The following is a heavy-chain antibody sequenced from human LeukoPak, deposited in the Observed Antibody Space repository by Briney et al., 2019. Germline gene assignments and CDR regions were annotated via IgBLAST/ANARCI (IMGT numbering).Heavy chain of an antibody. J-gene: IGHJ6*03. CDR2: IYYSGST. Sequence: SETLSLTCTVSGGSISSYYWSWIRQPPGKGLEWIGYIYYSGSTNYNPSLKGRVTISVDTSKNQFSLKLSSVTAADTAVYYCARGPFGTAADNYYYYMDVWGKGTTVTISS. CDR1: GGSISSYY. CDR3: ARGPFGTAADNYYYYMDV. V-gene: IGHV4-59*01. D-gene: IGHD6-13*01.